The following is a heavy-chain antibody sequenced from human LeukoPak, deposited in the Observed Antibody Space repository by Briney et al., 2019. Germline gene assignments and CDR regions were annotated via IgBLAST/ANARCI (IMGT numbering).Heavy chain of an antibody. CDR3: ARNRDGYNKDAFDI. D-gene: IGHD5-24*01. Sequence: GGSMGLSCAASGFTFSTYSMNWVRQAPGKGLEWVSSISSSSIYIYYADSVKGRFTISRDNAKNSLYLQMNSLRAEDTAVYYCARNRDGYNKDAFDIWGQGTTVTVSS. J-gene: IGHJ3*02. V-gene: IGHV3-21*01. CDR2: ISSSSIYI. CDR1: GFTFSTYS.